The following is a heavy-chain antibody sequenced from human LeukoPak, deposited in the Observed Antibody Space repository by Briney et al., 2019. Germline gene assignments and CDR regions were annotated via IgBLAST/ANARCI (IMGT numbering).Heavy chain of an antibody. CDR3: AREGGYDYVWGSYRYDAFDI. Sequence: SVKVSCKASGGTFSSYAISWVRQAPGQGLEWMGRIIPILGIANYAQKFQGRVTITADKSTSTAYMELSSLRSEDTAVYYCAREGGYDYVWGSYRYDAFDIWGQGTMVTVSS. CDR1: GGTFSSYA. J-gene: IGHJ3*02. CDR2: IIPILGIA. V-gene: IGHV1-69*04. D-gene: IGHD3-16*02.